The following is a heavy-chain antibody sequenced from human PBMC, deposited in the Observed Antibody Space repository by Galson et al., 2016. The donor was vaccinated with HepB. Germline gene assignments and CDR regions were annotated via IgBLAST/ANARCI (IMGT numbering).Heavy chain of an antibody. V-gene: IGHV3-30*04. CDR2: ISYDGSNK. D-gene: IGHD1-7*01. CDR3: ARDRHNWKYFISGSPDV. CDR1: GFTFSSSA. Sequence: SLRLSCAASGFTFSSSAMHWVRQAPGKGLEWVAVISYDGSNKYYADSVKGRSTIPRDNSKNTLYLQMNSLRAEDTAVYYSARDRHNWKYFISGSPDVWGQGTTVTVSS. J-gene: IGHJ6*02.